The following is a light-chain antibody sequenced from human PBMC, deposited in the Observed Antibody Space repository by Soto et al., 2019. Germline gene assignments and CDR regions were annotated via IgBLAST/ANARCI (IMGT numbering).Light chain of an antibody. Sequence: EIVMTQSPATLSVSPGERATLSCRASQSVSSYLAWYQQKPGQAPSLLIYGASTRATGIPARFSGSGSGTDFTLTISSLQSEDFAVYYCQQYNNWPRTFGQGTKVEIK. CDR1: QSVSSY. V-gene: IGKV3-15*01. CDR3: QQYNNWPRT. CDR2: GAS. J-gene: IGKJ1*01.